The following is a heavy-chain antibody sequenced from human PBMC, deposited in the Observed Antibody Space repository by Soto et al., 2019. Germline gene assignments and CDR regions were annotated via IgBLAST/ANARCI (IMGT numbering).Heavy chain of an antibody. CDR3: ARGDYYYYGMDV. CDR1: GFTFSSYN. V-gene: IGHV3-21*01. CDR2: ISGSSSYI. Sequence: PGGSLRLSCTGSGFTFSSYNMNWVRQAPGKGLEWVSSISGSSSYIYYADSVKGRFTISRDNAKNSLYLQMNSLRAEDTAVYYCARGDYYYYGMDVWGQGTTVTVYS. J-gene: IGHJ6*02.